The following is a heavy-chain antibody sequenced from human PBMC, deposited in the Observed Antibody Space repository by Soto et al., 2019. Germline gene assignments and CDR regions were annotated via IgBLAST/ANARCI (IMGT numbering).Heavy chain of an antibody. CDR2: IYYSGST. CDR3: AFSYYYDSSGYVY. J-gene: IGHJ4*02. Sequence: SETLSLTCTVSGGSISSGDYYWSWIRQPPGKGLEWIGYIYYSGSTYYNPSLKSRVTISVDTSKNQFSLKLSSVTAADTAVYYCAFSYYYDSSGYVYWGQGTLVTVSS. D-gene: IGHD3-22*01. V-gene: IGHV4-30-4*01. CDR1: GGSISSGDYY.